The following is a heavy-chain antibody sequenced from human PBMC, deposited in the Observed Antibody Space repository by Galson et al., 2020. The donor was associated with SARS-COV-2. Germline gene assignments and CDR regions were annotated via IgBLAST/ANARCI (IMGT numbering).Heavy chain of an antibody. CDR1: GYTFTSYG. CDR3: ARDNSLAYAGTYYYYGMDV. Sequence: ASVKVSCKASGYTFTSYGISWVRQAPGQGLEWMGWISAYNGNTNYAQKLQGRVTMTTDTSTSTAYMELRSLRSDDTAVYYCARDNSLAYAGTYYYYGMDVWGQGTTVTVSS. J-gene: IGHJ6*02. D-gene: IGHD2-8*01. CDR2: ISAYNGNT. V-gene: IGHV1-18*01.